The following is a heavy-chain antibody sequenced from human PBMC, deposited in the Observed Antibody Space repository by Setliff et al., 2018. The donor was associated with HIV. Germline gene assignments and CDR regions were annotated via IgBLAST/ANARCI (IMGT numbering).Heavy chain of an antibody. CDR1: GDTFSSYA. V-gene: IGHV1-69*13. CDR2: IIPIFGTG. D-gene: IGHD3-22*01. J-gene: IGHJ4*02. Sequence: ASVKVSCKASGDTFSSYAISWVRQARGQGLEWMGGIIPIFGTGNYAQKFQGRVTITADESTSTAYMELSSLRSEDTAVYYCARDGYYYDGSAYSTFDYWGQGTLVTVSS. CDR3: ARDGYYYDGSAYSTFDY.